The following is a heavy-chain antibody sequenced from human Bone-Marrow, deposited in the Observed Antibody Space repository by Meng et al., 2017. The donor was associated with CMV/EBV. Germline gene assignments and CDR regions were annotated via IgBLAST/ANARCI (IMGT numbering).Heavy chain of an antibody. Sequence: GGSLRLSCAASGFTFSSYWMHWVRQAPGKGLEWVGNIKQDESEIQYVGSVKGRFTITRDNAKNSLFLQMNSLRAEDTAVYYCARSMLEVNRYYYGMDVWGEGTPVTVSS. CDR1: GFTFSSYW. J-gene: IGHJ6*04. CDR3: ARSMLEVNRYYYGMDV. CDR2: IKQDESEI. D-gene: IGHD1-1*01. V-gene: IGHV3-7*01.